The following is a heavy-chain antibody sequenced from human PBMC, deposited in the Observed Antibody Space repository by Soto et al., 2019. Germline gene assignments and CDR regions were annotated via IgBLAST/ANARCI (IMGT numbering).Heavy chain of an antibody. CDR3: TLRVRQSRYYGMDV. CDR1: GFTFSNAW. V-gene: IGHV3-15*07. J-gene: IGHJ6*02. D-gene: IGHD3-16*01. Sequence: EVQLVESGGGLVKPGGSLRLSCAASGFTFSNAWMNWVRQAPGKGLEWVGRIKSKTDGGTTDYAAPVKGRFTISREDSTNTLYLQMNSLKTEDTAVYYCTLRVRQSRYYGMDVWGQGTTVTVSS. CDR2: IKSKTDGGTT.